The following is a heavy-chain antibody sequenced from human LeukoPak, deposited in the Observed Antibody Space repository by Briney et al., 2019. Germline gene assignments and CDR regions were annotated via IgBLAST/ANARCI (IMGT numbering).Heavy chain of an antibody. CDR2: INHSGSI. Sequence: SETLSLTCAVYGGSFSGYYWSWIRQPPGKGLEWIGEINHSGSINYNPSLKSRVTISVDTSKNQFSLKLSSVTAADTAVYYCASFKGGSGSYYFDYWGQGTLVTVSS. J-gene: IGHJ4*02. D-gene: IGHD3-10*01. CDR3: ASFKGGSGSYYFDY. V-gene: IGHV4-34*01. CDR1: GGSFSGYY.